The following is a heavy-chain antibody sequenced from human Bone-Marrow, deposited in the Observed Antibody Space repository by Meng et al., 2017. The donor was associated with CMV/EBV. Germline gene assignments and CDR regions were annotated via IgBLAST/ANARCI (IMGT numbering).Heavy chain of an antibody. V-gene: IGHV3-23*03. J-gene: IGHJ3*02. CDR3: ARENWNYGADAFDI. CDR1: GFTFSSYA. D-gene: IGHD1-7*01. CDR2: IYSGGSST. Sequence: GESLKISCAASGFTFSSYAMSWVRQAPGKGLEWVSVIYSGGSSTYYADSVKGRFTISRDNSKNTLYLQMNSLRAEDTAVYYCARENWNYGADAFDIWGQGTMVTVSS.